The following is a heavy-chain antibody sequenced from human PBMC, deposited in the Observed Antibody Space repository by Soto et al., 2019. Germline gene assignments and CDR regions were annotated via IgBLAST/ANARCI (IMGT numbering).Heavy chain of an antibody. CDR1: GYTFTSYG. CDR2: ISAYNGNT. D-gene: IGHD3-9*01. V-gene: IGHV1-18*04. J-gene: IGHJ6*02. CDR3: ARDSYYDILSPNNVEADRMMDV. Sequence: QVQLVQSGAEVKKPGASVKVSCKASGYTFTSYGISWVRQAPGQGLEWMGWISAYNGNTNYAQKLQGRVTMTTDTSTSTAYMELRSLRSDDTAVYYCARDSYYDILSPNNVEADRMMDVWGQGTTVTVSS.